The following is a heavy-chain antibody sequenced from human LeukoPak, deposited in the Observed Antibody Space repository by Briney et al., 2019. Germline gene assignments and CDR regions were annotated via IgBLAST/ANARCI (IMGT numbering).Heavy chain of an antibody. V-gene: IGHV3-21*01. CDR2: ISSSSSYI. CDR3: ARGSTSWQGFDY. Sequence: GGSLRLSCAASGFTFSSYSMNWVRQAPGKGLEWVSSISSSSSYIYYADSVKGRFTISRDNAKNSLHLQMNSLRAEDTAVYYCARGSTSWQGFDYWGQGTLVTVSS. J-gene: IGHJ4*02. D-gene: IGHD2-2*01. CDR1: GFTFSSYS.